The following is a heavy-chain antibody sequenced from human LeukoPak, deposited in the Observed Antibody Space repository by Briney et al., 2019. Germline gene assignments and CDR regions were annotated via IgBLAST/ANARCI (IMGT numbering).Heavy chain of an antibody. D-gene: IGHD2-2*01. Sequence: PGGSLRLSCAASGFSFNTHAMTWVRQAPGKGLEWVSSVGGGGRVTYYADSVKGRFTISRDNSKDSLFLQMNSLRVDDTALYYCAKDRLVVPAANDYWGQGTLVTVSS. CDR2: VGGGGRVT. J-gene: IGHJ4*02. CDR3: AKDRLVVPAANDY. V-gene: IGHV3-23*01. CDR1: GFSFNTHA.